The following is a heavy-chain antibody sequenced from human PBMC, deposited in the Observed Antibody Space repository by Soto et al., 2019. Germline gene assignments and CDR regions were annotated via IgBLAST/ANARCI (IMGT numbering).Heavy chain of an antibody. J-gene: IGHJ6*02. CDR3: AKGRSYYYYYGVDV. Sequence: ASVKVSCKASGGTFSSYAINWVRQAPGQGLEWMGWINPNSGGTNYAQKFQGWVTMTRDTSISTAYMELNSLRAGDTALYYCAKGRSYYYYYGVDVWGQGTTVTVSS. V-gene: IGHV1-2*04. CDR1: GGTFSSYA. CDR2: INPNSGGT.